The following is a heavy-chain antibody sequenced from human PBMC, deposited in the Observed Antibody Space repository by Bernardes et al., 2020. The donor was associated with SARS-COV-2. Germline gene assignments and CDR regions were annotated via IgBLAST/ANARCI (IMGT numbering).Heavy chain of an antibody. J-gene: IGHJ6*02. D-gene: IGHD3-3*01. V-gene: IGHV3-64*01. CDR1: GFTFSSYA. Sequence: VGSLILSCAASGFTFSSYAMHWVRQAPGKGLEYVSAISSNGGSTYYANSVKGRFTISRDNSKNTLYLQMGSLRAEDMAVYYCARDLRPYYDFWSGSYYYYGMDVWGQGTTVTVSS. CDR2: ISSNGGST. CDR3: ARDLRPYYDFWSGSYYYYGMDV.